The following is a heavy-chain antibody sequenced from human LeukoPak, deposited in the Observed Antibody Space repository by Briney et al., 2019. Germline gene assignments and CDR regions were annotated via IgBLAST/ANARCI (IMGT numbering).Heavy chain of an antibody. CDR3: ATAPVVEQQLATNY. CDR2: FDPEDGET. J-gene: IGHJ4*02. V-gene: IGHV1-24*01. Sequence: ASVKVSCKVSGYTLTELSMHWVRQAPGKGLEWMGGFDPEDGETIYAQKFQGRVTMTEDTSTDTAYMELSSLRSEDTAVYYCATAPVVEQQLATNYWGQGTLVTVSS. D-gene: IGHD6-13*01. CDR1: GYTLTELS.